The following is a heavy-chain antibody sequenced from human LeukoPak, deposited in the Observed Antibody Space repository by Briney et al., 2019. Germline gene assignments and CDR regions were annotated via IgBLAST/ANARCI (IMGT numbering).Heavy chain of an antibody. Sequence: GGSLRLSCVASGFTFSTYWMNWVRQAPGKGLEWVANVKQDGSEKYYVDSVKGRFTISRDNAKNSLFLKVNSMGAKDTAVYYCARGGAEWLTYYGSIGDTGGGMDVWGQGTAVTVSS. CDR3: ARGGAEWLTYYGSIGDTGGGMDV. V-gene: IGHV3-7*04. CDR1: GFTFSTYW. D-gene: IGHD3-22*01. J-gene: IGHJ6*02. CDR2: VKQDGSEK.